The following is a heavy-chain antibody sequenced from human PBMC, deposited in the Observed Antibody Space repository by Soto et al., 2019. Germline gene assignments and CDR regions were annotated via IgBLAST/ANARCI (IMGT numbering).Heavy chain of an antibody. CDR3: ARGGPYSRWSYYFDY. CDR1: GGTFSSYA. J-gene: IGHJ4*02. CDR2: INPSGGST. V-gene: IGHV1-46*01. Sequence: GASVKVSCKASGGTFSSYAISWVRQAPGQGLEWMGIINPSGGSTSYAQKFQGRVTMTRDTSTSTVYMELSSLRSEDTAVYYCARGGPYSRWSYYFDYWGQGTQVTVSS. D-gene: IGHD6-6*01.